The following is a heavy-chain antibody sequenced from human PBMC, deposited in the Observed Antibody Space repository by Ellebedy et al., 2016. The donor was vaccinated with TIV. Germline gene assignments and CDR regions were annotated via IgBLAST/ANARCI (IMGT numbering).Heavy chain of an antibody. V-gene: IGHV1-69*13. Sequence: SVKVSXXASGGTFSSYAISWVRQAPGQGLEWMGGIIPIFGTANYAQKFQGRVTITADESTSTAYMELSSLRSEDTAVYYCARPLVHYDRTDAFDIWGQGTMVTVSS. CDR3: ARPLVHYDRTDAFDI. D-gene: IGHD3-22*01. J-gene: IGHJ3*02. CDR1: GGTFSSYA. CDR2: IIPIFGTA.